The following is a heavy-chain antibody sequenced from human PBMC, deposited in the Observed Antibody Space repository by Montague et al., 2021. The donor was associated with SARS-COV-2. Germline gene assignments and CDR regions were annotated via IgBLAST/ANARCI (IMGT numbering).Heavy chain of an antibody. CDR2: IHYTGST. D-gene: IGHD3-22*01. CDR1: GDSVDSDC. J-gene: IGHJ4*02. CDR3: VREGRSSAYAMDY. Sequence: SETLSLTCTVSGDSVDSDCWSWVRQPPGERLEWIGHIHYTGSTEYNPSLKSRASISADASKNSLSLRLTSVTAADTAVYYCVREGRSSAYAMDYWGQGTLVTVSS. V-gene: IGHV4-59*02.